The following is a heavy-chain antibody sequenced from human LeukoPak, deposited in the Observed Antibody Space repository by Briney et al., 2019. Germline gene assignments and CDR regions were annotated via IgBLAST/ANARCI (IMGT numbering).Heavy chain of an antibody. J-gene: IGHJ4*02. V-gene: IGHV4-39*01. CDR2: IYYSGNT. Sequence: SETLSLTCIVSGGSISSTTYYWGWIRQPPGKRLEWIGSIYYSGNTYYNPSLKSRVTISVDTSKNQFSLKLSSVTAADTAVYYCARQGYFDWLRFDYWGQGTLVTVSS. CDR1: GGSISSTTYY. CDR3: ARQGYFDWLRFDY. D-gene: IGHD3-9*01.